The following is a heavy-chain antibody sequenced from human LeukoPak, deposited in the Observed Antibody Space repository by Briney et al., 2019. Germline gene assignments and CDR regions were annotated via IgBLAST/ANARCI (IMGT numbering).Heavy chain of an antibody. CDR2: IYTSGST. CDR1: GGSISSGSYY. J-gene: IGHJ4*02. V-gene: IGHV4-61*02. Sequence: PSQTLSLTCTVSGGSISSGSYYWSWIRQPAGKGLEWIGRIYTSGSTNYNPSLKSRVTISADTSKNQFSLNLSSGTAADTAVYYCTRDAPGHYHDTSFFWGQGALVTVSS. CDR3: TRDAPGHYHDTSFF. D-gene: IGHD3-22*01.